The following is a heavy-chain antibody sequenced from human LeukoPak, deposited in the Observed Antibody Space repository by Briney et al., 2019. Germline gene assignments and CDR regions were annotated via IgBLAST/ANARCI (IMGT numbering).Heavy chain of an antibody. Sequence: PGGSLRLSCAASGFTFSGYWMTWVRQAPGKGLEWVANIKHDGTEKNYLDPVKGRFTISRDNAKNYVFLQMNSLRAEDTALYYCVRSITMFQHWGQGTLVTVSS. V-gene: IGHV3-7*03. CDR3: VRSITMFQH. CDR1: GFTFSGYW. D-gene: IGHD3-10*01. J-gene: IGHJ1*01. CDR2: IKHDGTEK.